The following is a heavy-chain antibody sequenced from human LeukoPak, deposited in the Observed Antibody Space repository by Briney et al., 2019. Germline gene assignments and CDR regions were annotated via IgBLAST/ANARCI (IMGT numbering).Heavy chain of an antibody. CDR3: AKDISPSVTMVRGPFDI. Sequence: PGGSLRLSCAASGFTFSSYNMKWVRQAPGKGLEWVSSISHSSSYIQYADSVKGRFTVSRDNAKDSLYLQMNSLRAEDTALYYCAKDISPSVTMVRGPFDIWGQGTMVTVSS. CDR2: ISHSSSYI. J-gene: IGHJ3*02. CDR1: GFTFSSYN. D-gene: IGHD3-10*01. V-gene: IGHV3-21*04.